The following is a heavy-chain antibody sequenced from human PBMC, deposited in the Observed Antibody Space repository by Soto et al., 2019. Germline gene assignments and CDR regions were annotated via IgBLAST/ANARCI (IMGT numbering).Heavy chain of an antibody. J-gene: IGHJ6*02. V-gene: IGHV4-59*12. Sequence: PSETLSLTCTVSGGSISRYYWSWIRQPPGKGLEWIGYMYNTGSTVYNPSLKSRVTISVDTSKNQFSLKLSSVTAADTAVYYCARGGYYYGSGSPRGRYYYYGMDVWGQGTTVTVSS. D-gene: IGHD3-10*01. CDR1: GGSISRYY. CDR2: MYNTGST. CDR3: ARGGYYYGSGSPRGRYYYYGMDV.